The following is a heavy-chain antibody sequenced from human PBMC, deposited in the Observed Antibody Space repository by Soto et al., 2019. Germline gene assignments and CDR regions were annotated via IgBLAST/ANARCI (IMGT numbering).Heavy chain of an antibody. CDR2: IIPIFGTA. J-gene: IGHJ6*02. CDR1: GGTFSSYA. V-gene: IGHV1-69*13. CDR3: ATDSTVTTPDTHGMDV. Sequence: ASVKVSCKASGGTFSSYAISWVRQAPGQGLEWMGGIIPIFGTANYAQKFQGRVTITADEPTSTAYMELSSLRSEDTAVYYCATDSTVTTPDTHGMDVWGQGTTVTVSS. D-gene: IGHD4-4*01.